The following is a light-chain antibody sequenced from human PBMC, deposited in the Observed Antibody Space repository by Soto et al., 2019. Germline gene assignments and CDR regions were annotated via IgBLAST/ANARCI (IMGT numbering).Light chain of an antibody. CDR1: QGTSSY. Sequence: AIRMTQSPSSFSASTGDRVTITCRASQGTSSYLAWYQQKPGKAPKLLIYAASTLQSGVPSRFSGSGSGTDFTLTISCLQSEDFATYYCQQYYSYPLPFGQGTKLVIK. CDR2: AAS. J-gene: IGKJ2*01. CDR3: QQYYSYPLP. V-gene: IGKV1-8*01.